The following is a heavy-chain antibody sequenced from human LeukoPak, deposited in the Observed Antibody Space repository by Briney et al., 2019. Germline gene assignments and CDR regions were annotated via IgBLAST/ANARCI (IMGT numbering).Heavy chain of an antibody. Sequence: PGGSLRLSCAASGFTFSSYGMHWVRQAPGKGLEWVAVIWYGGSSKYYADSVKGRFTISRDNSKNTLYLQMNSLRAEDTAVYYCAKDLWGVPRAGFVVGALEDYMDVWGKGTTVTVSS. J-gene: IGHJ6*03. CDR2: IWYGGSSK. CDR3: AKDLWGVPRAGFVVGALEDYMDV. CDR1: GFTFSSYG. D-gene: IGHD2-15*01. V-gene: IGHV3-30*02.